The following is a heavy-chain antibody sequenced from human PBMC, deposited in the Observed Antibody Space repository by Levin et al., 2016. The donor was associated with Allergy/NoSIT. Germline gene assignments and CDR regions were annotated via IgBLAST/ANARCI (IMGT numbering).Heavy chain of an antibody. Sequence: SVKVSCKASGLTLSTSAIQWMRQARGQRLEWIGWIVAGSGDTNYAQQFQGRVTMTEDTSTDTAYMELSSLRSEDTAVYYCATMAWPYSSGFRFDPWGQGTLVTVSS. V-gene: IGHV1-58*02. D-gene: IGHD6-19*01. CDR1: GLTLSTSA. J-gene: IGHJ5*02. CDR3: ATMAWPYSSGFRFDP. CDR2: IVAGSGDT.